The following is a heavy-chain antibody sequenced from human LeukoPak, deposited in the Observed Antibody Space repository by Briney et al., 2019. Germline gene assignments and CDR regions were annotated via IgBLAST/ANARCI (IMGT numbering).Heavy chain of an antibody. CDR1: GFTFDDYA. CDR3: AKGGGSSCYDRLDY. J-gene: IGHJ4*02. Sequence: GGSLRLSCAASGFTFDDYAMHWVRQAPEKGLEWVSCISGSGGSTFYADSVKGRFTISRDSSKNALYLQMSSLRAEDTAVYYCAKGGGSSCYDRLDYWGQGTLVTVSS. CDR2: ISGSGGST. V-gene: IGHV3-23*01. D-gene: IGHD2-15*01.